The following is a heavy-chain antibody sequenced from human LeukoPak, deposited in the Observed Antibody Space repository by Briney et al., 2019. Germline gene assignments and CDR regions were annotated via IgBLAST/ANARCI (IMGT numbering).Heavy chain of an antibody. CDR2: ISSSSSYI. Sequence: GGSLRLSCAASGFTFSSYSMNWVRQAPGKGLEWVSSISSSSSYIYYADSVKGRFTISRDNAKNSLYLQMNSLRAEDTAVYYCARRRIDYYYGMDVWGRGTTVTVSS. V-gene: IGHV3-21*01. J-gene: IGHJ6*02. CDR3: ARRRIDYYYGMDV. D-gene: IGHD2/OR15-2a*01. CDR1: GFTFSSYS.